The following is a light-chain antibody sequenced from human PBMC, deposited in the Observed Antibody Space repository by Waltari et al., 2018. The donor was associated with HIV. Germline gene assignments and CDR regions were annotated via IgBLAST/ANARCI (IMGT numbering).Light chain of an antibody. J-gene: IGLJ1*01. Sequence: QSALTQPASVSGSPGQSITISCTGTSSDVGGYHYVSWYQQFPGKAPKLMISEVSNRPSGVPDRRSGSKSGNTASLTISGLQAEDEADYYCSSYTTGSTLVVFGTGTKVIVL. CDR1: SSDVGGYHY. CDR2: EVS. V-gene: IGLV2-14*01. CDR3: SSYTTGSTLVV.